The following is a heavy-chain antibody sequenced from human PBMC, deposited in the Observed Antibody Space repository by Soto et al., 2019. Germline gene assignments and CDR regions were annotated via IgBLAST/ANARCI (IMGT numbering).Heavy chain of an antibody. J-gene: IGHJ4*02. CDR1: GFTFSNAW. V-gene: IGHV3-15*01. CDR2: IKSKTDGGTT. CDR3: TTGLWYYDSSGYYPDY. Sequence: GGSLRLSYAASGFTFSNAWMSWVRQAPGKGLEWVGHIKSKTDGGTTDYAAPVKGRFTISRDDSKNTLYLQMNSLKTEDTAVYYCTTGLWYYDSSGYYPDYWGQGTLVTVSS. D-gene: IGHD3-22*01.